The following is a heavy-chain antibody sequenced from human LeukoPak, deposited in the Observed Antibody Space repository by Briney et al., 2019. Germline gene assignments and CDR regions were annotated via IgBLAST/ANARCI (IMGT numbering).Heavy chain of an antibody. Sequence: PGGSLRLSCTGSGFTFRTYAFSWVRQARGKGLEWVSATGSNGVTYYADSVKGRFTISRDNSKNALYLQMNGLRADDTAVYYCGIRDTSDYYVFWGQGTLVTVSS. CDR1: GFTFRTYA. CDR3: GIRDTSDYYVF. D-gene: IGHD3-22*01. V-gene: IGHV3-23*01. CDR2: TGSNGVT. J-gene: IGHJ4*02.